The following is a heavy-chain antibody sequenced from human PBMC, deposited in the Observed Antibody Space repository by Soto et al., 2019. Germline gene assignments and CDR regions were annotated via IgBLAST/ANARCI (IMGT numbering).Heavy chain of an antibody. V-gene: IGHV3-30*18. CDR1: GFTFSSYG. D-gene: IGHD6-13*01. CDR2: ISYDGSNK. J-gene: IGHJ6*02. CDR3: AKDPFNAGSSWYFATGYYYYGMDV. Sequence: PGGSLRLSCAASGFTFSSYGMHWVRQAPGKGLEWVAVISYDGSNKYYADSVKGRFTISRDNSKNTLYLQMNSLRAEDTAVYYCAKDPFNAGSSWYFATGYYYYGMDVWGQGTTVTVSS.